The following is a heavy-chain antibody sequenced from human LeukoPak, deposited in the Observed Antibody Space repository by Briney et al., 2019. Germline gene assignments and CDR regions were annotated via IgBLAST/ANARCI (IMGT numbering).Heavy chain of an antibody. J-gene: IGHJ4*02. D-gene: IGHD2-15*01. Sequence: SETLSLTCTVSGGSISSSSHYWGWIRQPPGKGLEWMGSIYYSGSTYHNPSLKSRVTISVDTFKNQFSLKLSSVTAADTAVYYCARQGGGHFDYWGQGTLVTVSS. CDR2: IYYSGST. CDR3: ARQGGGHFDY. CDR1: GGSISSSSHY. V-gene: IGHV4-39*01.